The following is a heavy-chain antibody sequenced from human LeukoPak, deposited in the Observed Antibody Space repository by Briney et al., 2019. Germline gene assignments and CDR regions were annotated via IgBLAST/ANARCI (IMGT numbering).Heavy chain of an antibody. V-gene: IGHV3-48*04. CDR2: ISSSSSTI. J-gene: IGHJ4*02. CDR1: GFTFSNYW. Sequence: PGGSLRLSCAASGFTFSNYWMSWVRQAPGKGLEWVSYISSSSSTIYYADSVKGRFTISRDNAKNSLYLQMNSLRAEDTAVYYCASVYVGIVVVPAAIPDYWGQGTLVTVSS. CDR3: ASVYVGIVVVPAAIPDY. D-gene: IGHD2-2*02.